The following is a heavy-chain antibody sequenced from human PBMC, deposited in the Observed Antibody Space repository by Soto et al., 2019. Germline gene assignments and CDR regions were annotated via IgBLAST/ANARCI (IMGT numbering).Heavy chain of an antibody. CDR3: AKDDLRFLEWLPLYGMDV. J-gene: IGHJ6*02. CDR2: ISYDGSNK. D-gene: IGHD3-3*01. V-gene: IGHV3-30*18. Sequence: PGGSLRLSCAASGFTFSSYGMHWVRQAPGKGLEWVAVISYDGSNKYYADSVKGRFTISRDNSKNTLYLQMNSLRAEDTAVYYCAKDDLRFLEWLPLYGMDVWGQGTTVTVSS. CDR1: GFTFSSYG.